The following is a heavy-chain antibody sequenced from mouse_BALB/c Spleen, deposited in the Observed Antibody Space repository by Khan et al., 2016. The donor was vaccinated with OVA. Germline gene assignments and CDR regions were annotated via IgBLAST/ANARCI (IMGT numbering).Heavy chain of an antibody. D-gene: IGHD4-1*01. CDR1: GFTFSSYS. J-gene: IGHJ3*01. V-gene: IGHV5-6*01. Sequence: EVELVESGGDLVKPGGSLKLSCAASGFTFSSYSMSWVRQTPDKRLEWVATISSGGDYTYYPDNVKGRSTISRDNANKTLYLQMSSLKSEDTAMYYCASHLTGTFAYWGQGTLVTVSA. CDR3: ASHLTGTFAY. CDR2: ISSGGDYT.